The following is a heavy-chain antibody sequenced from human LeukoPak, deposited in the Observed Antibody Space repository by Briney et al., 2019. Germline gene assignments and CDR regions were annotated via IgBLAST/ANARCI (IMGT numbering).Heavy chain of an antibody. Sequence: GGSLRLSCAASGFTFSSYGMHWVRQAPGKGLEWVAVISYDGSNKYYADSVKGRFTISRDNSKNTLYLQMNSLRAEDTAVYYCAGYMGRRSPGIAVADYYFDYWGQGTLVTASS. CDR3: AGYMGRRSPGIAVADYYFDY. V-gene: IGHV3-30*03. D-gene: IGHD6-19*01. CDR1: GFTFSSYG. J-gene: IGHJ4*02. CDR2: ISYDGSNK.